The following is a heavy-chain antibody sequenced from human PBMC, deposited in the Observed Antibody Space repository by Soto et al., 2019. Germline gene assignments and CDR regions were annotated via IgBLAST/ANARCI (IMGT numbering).Heavy chain of an antibody. V-gene: IGHV1-69*13. CDR1: GGTFSSYA. J-gene: IGHJ6*02. Sequence: SVKVSCKASGGTFSSYAISWVRQAPGQGLEWMGGIIPIFGTANYAQKFQGRVTITADESTSTAYMELSSLRSEDTAVYYCSRGDIVVVPAAISLYYYYGMDVWGQGTTVTVSS. CDR2: IIPIFGTA. CDR3: SRGDIVVVPAAISLYYYYGMDV. D-gene: IGHD2-2*02.